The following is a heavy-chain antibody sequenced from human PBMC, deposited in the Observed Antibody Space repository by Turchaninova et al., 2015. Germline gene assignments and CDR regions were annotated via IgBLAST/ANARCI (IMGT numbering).Heavy chain of an antibody. V-gene: IGHV3-15*01. D-gene: IGHD3-10*01. CDR3: TTGPRGNYFGMDV. CDR1: GFTFSNAW. J-gene: IGHJ6*02. Sequence: EVQLVESGGGLVKPGGSLRLSCAASGFTFSNAWMSWVRQAPGKGLGWVGCIRSKNVGATTDSDTPVERRFTITRDDAKNTLFRQMNRLKTEDTAVYYCTTGPRGNYFGMDVWGQGTTVTVSS. CDR2: IRSKNVGATT.